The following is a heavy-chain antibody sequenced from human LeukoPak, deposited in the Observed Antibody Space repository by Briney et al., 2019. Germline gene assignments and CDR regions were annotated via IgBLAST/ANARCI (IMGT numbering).Heavy chain of an antibody. CDR2: ISYDGSNK. D-gene: IGHD1-26*01. V-gene: IGHV3-30-3*01. J-gene: IGHJ4*02. CDR1: GFTFSSYA. CDR3: ARGTGGAWELLQGYY. Sequence: GGSLRLSCAASGFTFSSYAMHWVRQAPGKGLEWVAVISYDGSNKYYADSVKGRFTISRDNSKNTLYLQMNSLRAEDTAVYYCARGTGGAWELLQGYYWGQGTLVTVSS.